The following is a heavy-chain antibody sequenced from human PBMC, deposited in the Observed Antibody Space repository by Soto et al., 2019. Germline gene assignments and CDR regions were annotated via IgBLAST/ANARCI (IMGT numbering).Heavy chain of an antibody. Sequence: GGSLRLSCAASGFTFSSYAMSWVRQAPGKGLEWVSGISGSGGSIYYADSVGGRFTISRDNSKKRLYLQMNSLRVEETAVYYCAKNSGNYDNWFDPWGQGTLVTVSS. V-gene: IGHV3-23*01. D-gene: IGHD1-26*01. J-gene: IGHJ5*02. CDR3: AKNSGNYDNWFDP. CDR1: GFTFSSYA. CDR2: ISGSGGSI.